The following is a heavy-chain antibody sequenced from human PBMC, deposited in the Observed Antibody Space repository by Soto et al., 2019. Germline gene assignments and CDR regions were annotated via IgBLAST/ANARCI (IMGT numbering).Heavy chain of an antibody. CDR2: INHSGST. D-gene: IGHD3-10*01. J-gene: IGHJ3*02. Sequence: PSETLSLTCAVYGGSFSGYYWSWIRQPPGEGLEWIGEINHSGSTNYNPSLKSRVTISVDTSKNQFSLKLSSVTAADTAVYYCARGRRSYYYGSGSFAFDIWGQGAMVTVSS. CDR3: ARGRRSYYYGSGSFAFDI. V-gene: IGHV4-34*01. CDR1: GGSFSGYY.